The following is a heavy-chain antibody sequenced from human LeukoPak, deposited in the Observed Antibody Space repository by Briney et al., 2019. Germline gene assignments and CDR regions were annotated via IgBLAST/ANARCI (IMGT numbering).Heavy chain of an antibody. CDR2: IVVGSGNT. V-gene: IGHV1-58*01. Sequence: VASVKVSCKASGFTFTSSAVQWVRQARGQRLEWIGWIVVGSGNTNYAQKFQERVTITRDMSTSTAYMELSSLRSEDTAVYYCAADQSGSYLDAYWGQGTLVTVSS. CDR3: AADQSGSYLDAY. D-gene: IGHD1-26*01. J-gene: IGHJ4*02. CDR1: GFTFTSSA.